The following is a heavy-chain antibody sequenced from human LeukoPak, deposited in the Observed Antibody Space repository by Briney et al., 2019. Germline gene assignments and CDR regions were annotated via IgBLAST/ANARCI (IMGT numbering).Heavy chain of an antibody. CDR3: AGGLHWFDP. J-gene: IGHJ5*02. CDR2: IWYDGSYK. V-gene: IGHV3-33*01. D-gene: IGHD2-15*01. Sequence: GRTLRLSCAASGFPFSSFGMNWVRQAPGKGLEWVAVIWYDGSYKYYADSVKGRFTISRDNSENTLFLQMSSLRVEDTGVYYCAGGLHWFDPWGQGTLVTVSS. CDR1: GFPFSSFG.